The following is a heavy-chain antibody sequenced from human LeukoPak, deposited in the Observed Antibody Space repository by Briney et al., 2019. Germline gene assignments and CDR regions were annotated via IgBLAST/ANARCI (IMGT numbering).Heavy chain of an antibody. J-gene: IGHJ4*02. D-gene: IGHD6-13*01. V-gene: IGHV1-2*02. CDR1: GYTFTDYY. CDR3: AREYFGEFVGSSWSRGHFDY. Sequence: ASVKVSCKASGYTFTDYYMHWVRQAPGQGLEWMGWINPNTGGTNFAQRFQGRVTMTRDTSISTAYMELSRLRSDDTAVYSCAREYFGEFVGSSWSRGHFDYWGQGTLVTVSS. CDR2: INPNTGGT.